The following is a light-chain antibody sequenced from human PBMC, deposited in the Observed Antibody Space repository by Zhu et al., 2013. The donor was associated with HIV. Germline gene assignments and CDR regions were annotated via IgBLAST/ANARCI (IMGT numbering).Light chain of an antibody. CDR2: DAS. Sequence: DIQMTQSPSSLSALVGDRVTITCRASQIINKYLNWYQQKPGKAPKLLIYDASSLQGGVPSRFSGSGSGTDFTLIISSLQPEDFATYYCQQSHSVPLTFGGGTKVEIK. CDR3: QQSHSVPLT. CDR1: QIINKY. V-gene: IGKV1-39*01. J-gene: IGKJ4*01.